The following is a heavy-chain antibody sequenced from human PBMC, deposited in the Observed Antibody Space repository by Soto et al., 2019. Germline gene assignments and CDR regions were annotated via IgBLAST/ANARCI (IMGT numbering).Heavy chain of an antibody. Sequence: EVQLVESGGGLVQPGGSLRLSCTASGFTFSDSWMTWVRQAPGKGLEWVARIKPDEGEKKYADSVKGRFSISRDNAKNSMYLQMDSLRGEDTAVYYCVRGGSNYASWGQGTLVTVSS. CDR3: VRGGSNYAS. CDR1: GFTFSDSW. CDR2: IKPDEGEK. J-gene: IGHJ5*02. V-gene: IGHV3-7*01. D-gene: IGHD4-4*01.